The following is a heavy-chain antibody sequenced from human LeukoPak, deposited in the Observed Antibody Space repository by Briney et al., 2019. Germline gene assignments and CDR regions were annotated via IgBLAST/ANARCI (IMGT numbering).Heavy chain of an antibody. CDR2: ISAYNGNT. V-gene: IGHV1-18*01. Sequence: ASVKVSCKASGYTFTSYGISWVRQAPGQGLEWMGWISAYNGNTNYAQKLQGRVTMTTDTSTSTAYMELRSLRSDDTAVYYCARGARVVPAATWGYWGQGTLVTVSS. CDR1: GYTFTSYG. J-gene: IGHJ4*02. CDR3: ARGARVVPAATWGY. D-gene: IGHD2-2*01.